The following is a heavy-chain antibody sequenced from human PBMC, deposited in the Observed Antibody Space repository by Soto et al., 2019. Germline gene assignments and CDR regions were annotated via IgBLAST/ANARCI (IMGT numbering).Heavy chain of an antibody. Sequence: QVQLVESGGGVVQPGRSPRLSCAASGFTFSSYGMHWVRQAPGKGLEWVAVIWYDGSNKYYADSVKGRFTISRDNSKNTLYLQMNSLRAEDTAVYYCARDNPGYSSSWYGTYWGQGTLVTVSS. V-gene: IGHV3-33*01. CDR2: IWYDGSNK. J-gene: IGHJ4*02. CDR3: ARDNPGYSSSWYGTY. D-gene: IGHD6-13*01. CDR1: GFTFSSYG.